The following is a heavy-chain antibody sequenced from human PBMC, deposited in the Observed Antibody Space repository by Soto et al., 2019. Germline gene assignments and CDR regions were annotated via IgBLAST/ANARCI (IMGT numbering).Heavy chain of an antibody. V-gene: IGHV3-23*01. CDR2: IGASGAGT. CDR1: GFTFINYA. Sequence: PGGSLRLSCACSGFTFINYAMSWVRQAPGTGLEWVSGIGASGAGTYYADSVKGRFTISRDNSKNTLHLQMNSLRAEDTAVYYCALRKTGSYFDYWGQGTLVTAPQ. J-gene: IGHJ4*02. CDR3: ALRKTGSYFDY. D-gene: IGHD1-26*01.